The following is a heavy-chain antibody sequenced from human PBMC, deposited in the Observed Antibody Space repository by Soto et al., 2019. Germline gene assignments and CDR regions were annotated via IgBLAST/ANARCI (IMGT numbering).Heavy chain of an antibody. J-gene: IGHJ6*02. V-gene: IGHV3-30-3*01. CDR3: ARGMYYDFWSGYYFYYYYYGMDV. Sequence: QVQLVESGGGVVQPGRSLRLSCAASGFTFSSYAMHWVRQAPGKGLEWVAVISYDGSNKYYADSVKGRFTISRDNSKNTLYLQMNSLRAEDTAVYYCARGMYYDFWSGYYFYYYYYGMDVWGQGTTVTVSS. CDR2: ISYDGSNK. CDR1: GFTFSSYA. D-gene: IGHD3-3*01.